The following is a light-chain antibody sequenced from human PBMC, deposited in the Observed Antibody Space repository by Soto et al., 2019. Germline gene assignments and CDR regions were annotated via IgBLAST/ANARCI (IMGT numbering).Light chain of an antibody. V-gene: IGKV3-20*01. CDR1: QSVSSNY. CDR2: GAS. J-gene: IGKJ1*01. CDR3: QQHGSSPWM. Sequence: EVVLTQSPGTLSLSPGERATLSCRASQSVSSNYVAWYQQIPGQTPRLLIYGASSRATGIPDRFSGSGSGTYFTLTISSLEPEDFAVYSCQQHGSSPWMFGHGTQVVIK.